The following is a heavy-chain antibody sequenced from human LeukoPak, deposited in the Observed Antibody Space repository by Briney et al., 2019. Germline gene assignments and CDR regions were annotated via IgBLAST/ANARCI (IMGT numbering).Heavy chain of an antibody. J-gene: IGHJ5*02. V-gene: IGHV3-30-3*01. Sequence: GGSLRLSCAASGFTFSSYALHWVRQAPGKGLEWVAVISYDGSNKYYADSVKGRFTISRDNSKNTLYLQTNSLRAEDTAVYYCARESRSGSYGGWFDPWGQGTLVTVSS. CDR1: GFTFSSYA. CDR3: ARESRSGSYGGWFDP. D-gene: IGHD1-26*01. CDR2: ISYDGSNK.